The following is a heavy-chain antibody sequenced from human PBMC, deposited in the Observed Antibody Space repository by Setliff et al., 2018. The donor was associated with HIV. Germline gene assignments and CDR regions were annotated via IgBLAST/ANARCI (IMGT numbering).Heavy chain of an antibody. V-gene: IGHV4-39*07. CDR2: IHYNDGKT. D-gene: IGHD2-8*01. CDR3: ARDAPTVYANGWFDP. J-gene: IGHJ5*02. CDR1: GGSASNSRYY. Sequence: SETLSLTCTVSGGSASNSRYYWSWIRQPPGKGLEFIGSIHYNDGKTYYNAALRSRVTISADTSKNQFSLKLSSVTAADTAVYYCARDAPTVYANGWFDPWGQGTLVTVSS.